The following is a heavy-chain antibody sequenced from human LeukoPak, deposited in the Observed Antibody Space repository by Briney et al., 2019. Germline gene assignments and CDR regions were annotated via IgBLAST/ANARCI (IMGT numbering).Heavy chain of an antibody. V-gene: IGHV1-2*02. D-gene: IGHD1-26*01. CDR2: IYPNRGDT. Sequence: ASVKVSXKASGYTFSGYYMHWVRQAPGQGREWMGWIYPNRGDTKYAQRFQGRVTVTRDTSISTAFMEVSRLTSDDTDVYYCARSGSDAFDIWGQGTMVTVSS. J-gene: IGHJ3*02. CDR1: GYTFSGYY. CDR3: ARSGSDAFDI.